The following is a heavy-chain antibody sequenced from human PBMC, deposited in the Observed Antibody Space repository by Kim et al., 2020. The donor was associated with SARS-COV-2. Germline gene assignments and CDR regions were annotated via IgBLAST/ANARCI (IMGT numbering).Heavy chain of an antibody. V-gene: IGHV3-21*01. CDR3: AGGRYSSSDFDY. J-gene: IGHJ4*02. D-gene: IGHD6-13*01. Sequence: GGSLRLSCAASGFTFSSYSMNWVRQAPGKGLEWVSSISSSSSYIYYADSVKGRFTISRDNAKNSLYLQMNSLRAEDTAVYYCAGGRYSSSDFDYWGQGTLVTVSS. CDR2: ISSSSSYI. CDR1: GFTFSSYS.